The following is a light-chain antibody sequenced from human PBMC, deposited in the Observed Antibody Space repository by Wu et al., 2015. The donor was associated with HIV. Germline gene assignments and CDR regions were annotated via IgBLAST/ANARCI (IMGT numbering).Light chain of an antibody. Sequence: EIVMTQSPVTLSVSPGERATLSCRASQSVSSNLAWYQQKPGQAPRLLIFSASTRAIGIPARFSGSGSGTEFTLSISSLQSEDFAIYYCQHYNNWPPSFTFGPGTKLISN. CDR1: QSVSSN. J-gene: IGKJ3*01. V-gene: IGKV3-15*01. CDR3: QHYNNWPPSFT. CDR2: SAS.